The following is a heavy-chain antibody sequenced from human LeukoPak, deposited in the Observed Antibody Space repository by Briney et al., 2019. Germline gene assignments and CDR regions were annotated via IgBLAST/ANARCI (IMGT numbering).Heavy chain of an antibody. CDR2: IKSKTDGGTT. D-gene: IGHD3-9*01. CDR1: GFTFSNAW. J-gene: IGHJ4*02. V-gene: IGHV3-15*01. CDR3: TTHPVLRYFDWLSYYFDY. Sequence: PGGSLRLSCAASGFTFSNAWMSWVRQAPGKGLEWVGRIKSKTDGGTTDYAAPVKGRFTISRDDSKNTLYLQMNSLKTEDTAVYSCTTHPVLRYFDWLSYYFDYWGQGTLVTVSS.